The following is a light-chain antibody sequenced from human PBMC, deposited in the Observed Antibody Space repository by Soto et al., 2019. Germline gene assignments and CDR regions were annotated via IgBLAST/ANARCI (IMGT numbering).Light chain of an antibody. CDR3: QQYNNWPRRT. J-gene: IGKJ5*01. CDR2: YEX. CDR1: ESVSHN. Sequence: IVMRQSPATLSVSPGGIATMAXRASESVSHNFAWYQQKPVXXTRTXXXYEXTRGTGILARFSGSGSGREFTLTISSLQSEEFAVYYCQQYNNWPRRTFGQGTRLEIK. V-gene: IGKV3-15*01.